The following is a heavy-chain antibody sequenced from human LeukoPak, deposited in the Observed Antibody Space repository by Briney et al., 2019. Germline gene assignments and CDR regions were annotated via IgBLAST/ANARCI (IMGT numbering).Heavy chain of an antibody. V-gene: IGHV4-39*07. CDR1: GGSISSGGYY. J-gene: IGHJ4*02. Sequence: SETLSLTCTVSGGSISSGGYYWSWIRQPPGKGLEWIGEINHSGSTNYNPSLKSRVTIPVDTSKNQFSLKLSSVTAADTAVYYCAGPMGYGSGSYYSYFDYWGQGTLVTVSS. CDR3: AGPMGYGSGSYYSYFDY. D-gene: IGHD3-10*01. CDR2: INHSGST.